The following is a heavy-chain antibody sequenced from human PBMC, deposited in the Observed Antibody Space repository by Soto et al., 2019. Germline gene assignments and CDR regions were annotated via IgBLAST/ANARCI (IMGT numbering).Heavy chain of an antibody. D-gene: IGHD3-10*01. CDR1: GGTFSSYA. J-gene: IGHJ6*02. CDR2: IIPMFGPA. Sequence: QVQLVQSGAEVKKPGSAVKVSCKASGGTFSSYAISWVRQAPGQGLEWMGGIIPMFGPANYAQKFQGRVTITADESTSTAYMELSSLRSEDTAVYYCARDPTMVRGVMNYYCGMDVWGQGTTVTVSS. CDR3: ARDPTMVRGVMNYYCGMDV. V-gene: IGHV1-69*01.